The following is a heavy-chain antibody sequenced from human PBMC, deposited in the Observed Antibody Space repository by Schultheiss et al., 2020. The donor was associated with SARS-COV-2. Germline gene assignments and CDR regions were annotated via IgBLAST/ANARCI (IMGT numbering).Heavy chain of an antibody. D-gene: IGHD5-12*01. CDR1: GFTFSSYG. CDR3: AREYSGYDYYYYYGMDV. Sequence: GGSLRLSCAASGFTFSSYGIHWVRQAPGKGLEWVAVISYDGSNKYYADSVKGRFTISRDNSKNTLYLQMNSLRAEDTAVYYCAREYSGYDYYYYYGMDVWGQGTTVTVSS. J-gene: IGHJ6*02. CDR2: ISYDGSNK. V-gene: IGHV3-30*03.